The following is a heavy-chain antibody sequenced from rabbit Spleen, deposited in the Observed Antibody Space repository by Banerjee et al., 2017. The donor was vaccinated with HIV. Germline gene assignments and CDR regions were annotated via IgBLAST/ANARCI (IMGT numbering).Heavy chain of an antibody. CDR1: GISFSSSYY. CDR3: ARDDNSDGGFSL. J-gene: IGHJ4*01. Sequence: QSLEESGGDLVKPGASLTLTCKASGISFSSSYYMCWVRQAPGKGLEWIGCVYSGNSGLSYVASWTTSPFTTSATLSTTVTIHTATLTASDAGTSFCARDDNSDGGFSLWGQGTLVTVS. CDR2: VYSGNSGLS. D-gene: IGHD6-1*01. V-gene: IGHV1S40*01.